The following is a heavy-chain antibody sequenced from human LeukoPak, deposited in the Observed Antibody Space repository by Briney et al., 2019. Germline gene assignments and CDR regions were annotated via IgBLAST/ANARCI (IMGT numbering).Heavy chain of an antibody. V-gene: IGHV1-8*01. CDR1: GYTFSSYD. Sequence: ASVKVSYKPSGYTFSSYDIHWVRQATGQGLEWMGWMNPNSGNTGYAQKFQGRLTMTRNSSISTAYMELSSLRSDDTGVYYCTRGRWGGFDPWGQGTLVTVSA. CDR3: TRGRWGGFDP. D-gene: IGHD3-16*01. J-gene: IGHJ5*02. CDR2: MNPNSGNT.